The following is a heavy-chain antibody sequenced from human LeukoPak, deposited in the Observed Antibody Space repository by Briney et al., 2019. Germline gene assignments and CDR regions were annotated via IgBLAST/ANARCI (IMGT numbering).Heavy chain of an antibody. CDR1: GLTFGNYS. J-gene: IGHJ4*02. CDR3: AKGPKNIVLAXSFDY. CDR2: ISGSGYST. Sequence: PGGSLRLSCTASGLTFGNYSMSWVRQAPGKGLEWVSSISGSGYSTYYADSVKSRFTISRDNSKSTLFLQMNNLRAEDTAVYYCAKGPKNIVLAXSFDYWGQGTLLTVSS. D-gene: IGHD2-8*02. V-gene: IGHV3-23*01.